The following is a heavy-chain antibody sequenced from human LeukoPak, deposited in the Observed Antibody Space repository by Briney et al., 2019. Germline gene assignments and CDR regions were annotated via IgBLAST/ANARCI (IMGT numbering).Heavy chain of an antibody. CDR1: GFTFSSYW. J-gene: IGHJ4*02. V-gene: IGHV3-74*01. CDR3: ARGGGNGGLDY. D-gene: IGHD4-23*01. CDR2: INSDGRST. Sequence: GGSLRPSCAASGFTFSSYWMHWVRQAPGKGLVWVSRINSDGRSTTYADSVKGRFTVSRDNAKNTLYLQMNSLRAEDTAVYYCARGGGNGGLDYWGQGTLVTVSS.